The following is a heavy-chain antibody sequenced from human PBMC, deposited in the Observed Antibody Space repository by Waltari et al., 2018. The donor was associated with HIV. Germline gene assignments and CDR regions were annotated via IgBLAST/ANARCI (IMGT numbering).Heavy chain of an antibody. D-gene: IGHD3-3*01. CDR2: IYSPGRT. CDR1: GGSLISYH. J-gene: IGHJ5*02. Sequence: QVQLQESGPGLGKPSETLSLTCTVSGGSLISYHWSWIRQPPRKGLEWIGYIYSPGRTNCNPSLQSRVTISVDTSKNQFSLRLRSVTAADTAVYYCARGLFGVGSNWFDPWGQGILVTVSS. CDR3: ARGLFGVGSNWFDP. V-gene: IGHV4-59*01.